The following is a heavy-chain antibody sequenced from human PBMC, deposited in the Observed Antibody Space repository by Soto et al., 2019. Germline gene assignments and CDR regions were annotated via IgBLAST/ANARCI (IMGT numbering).Heavy chain of an antibody. Sequence: GASVKVSCKASGYTFTSYGISWVRQAPGQGLEWMGWISAYNGNTNYAQKLQGRVTMTTDTSTSTAYMELRSLRSDDTAVYYCARDYGVDYSNYHFDDWGQGTLVTVSS. D-gene: IGHD4-4*01. CDR1: GYTFTSYG. J-gene: IGHJ4*02. V-gene: IGHV1-18*01. CDR2: ISAYNGNT. CDR3: ARDYGVDYSNYHFDD.